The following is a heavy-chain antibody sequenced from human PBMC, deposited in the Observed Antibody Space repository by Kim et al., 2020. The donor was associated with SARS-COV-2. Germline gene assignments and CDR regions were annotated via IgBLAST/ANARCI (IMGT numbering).Heavy chain of an antibody. CDR1: GYTFSSHG. Sequence: ASVKVSCKTSGYTFSSHGISWVRQAPGQGLEWMGWISTKSRSTNYAQTFQGRVAMTTDTSTKTAYLELRSLRRDDTAVYFCAREAPLLGPDHWGQGTLVTVSS. D-gene: IGHD7-27*01. J-gene: IGHJ4*02. CDR3: AREAPLLGPDH. V-gene: IGHV1-18*04. CDR2: ISTKSRST.